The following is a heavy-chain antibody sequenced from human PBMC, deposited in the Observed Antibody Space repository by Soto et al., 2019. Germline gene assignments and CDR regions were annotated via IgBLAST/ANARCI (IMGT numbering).Heavy chain of an antibody. D-gene: IGHD3-22*01. V-gene: IGHV4-30-4*01. J-gene: IGHJ5*02. CDR3: ASRRDDYDSSVWYWLDP. CDR1: GGSINMGDYY. CDR2: IYYSGTT. Sequence: PSETLSLTCTVSGGSINMGDYYWNWIRQPPGKGLEWIGYIYYSGTTSYNPSLKSRVTISLDTSKNQFSLKLRSVTAADTAVYYCASRRDDYDSSVWYWLDPWGQGTLVTVSS.